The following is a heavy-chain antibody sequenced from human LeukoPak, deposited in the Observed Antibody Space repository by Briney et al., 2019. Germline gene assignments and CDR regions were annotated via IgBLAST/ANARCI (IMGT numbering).Heavy chain of an antibody. CDR3: ARRQDGHDY. J-gene: IGHJ4*02. CDR2: IYTSGST. V-gene: IGHV4-61*02. Sequence: PSETLSLTCTVSGGSISSGFYYWSWIRQPAGKGLEWIGRIYTSGSTNYNPSLKSRVTISLDTSRNQFSLKLSSVTAAVTAVYYCARRQDGHDYWGQGTLVTVSS. CDR1: GGSISSGFYY.